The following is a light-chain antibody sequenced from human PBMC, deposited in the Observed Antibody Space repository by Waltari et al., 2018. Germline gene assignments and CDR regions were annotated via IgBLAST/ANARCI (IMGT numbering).Light chain of an antibody. V-gene: IGKV3-11*01. CDR1: QSVGNY. Sequence: EIVLTTSPATLSLLPGERATLSCRASQSVGNYLAWHQQKPGQSPRLLISGASNRATGVPARFSGSGSGTDFTLTISSLEPEDFAVYYCQQRAQWPLTFGGGTKVEIK. CDR2: GAS. CDR3: QQRAQWPLT. J-gene: IGKJ4*01.